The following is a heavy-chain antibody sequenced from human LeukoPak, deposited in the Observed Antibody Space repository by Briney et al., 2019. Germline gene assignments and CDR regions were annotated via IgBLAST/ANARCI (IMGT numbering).Heavy chain of an antibody. D-gene: IGHD2-2*01. CDR2: INHSGST. J-gene: IGHJ5*02. Sequence: SETLSLTCAVYGGSFSGYYWSWIRQPPGKGLEWIGEINHSGSTNYNPSLKSRVTISVDTSKNQFSLKLSSVTAADTAVYYCARGGCCSSTSCLGAYNWFDPWGQGTLVTVSS. V-gene: IGHV4-34*01. CDR1: GGSFSGYY. CDR3: ARGGCCSSTSCLGAYNWFDP.